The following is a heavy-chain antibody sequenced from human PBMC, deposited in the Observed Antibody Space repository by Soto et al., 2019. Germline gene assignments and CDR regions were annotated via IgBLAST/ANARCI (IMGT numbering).Heavy chain of an antibody. CDR1: GGSVSSGNFY. Sequence: QVQLQESGPGLVKPSETLSLTCTVSGGSVSSGNFYWTWIRQPPGMGLEWIGFIHTSGSTYYNPSLNSRVTMSVDTSKNHFSLKLTSVTAADTAVYYCARDSNGEIDFWGQGTLVTVSS. J-gene: IGHJ4*02. CDR3: ARDSNGEIDF. D-gene: IGHD4-17*01. CDR2: IHTSGST. V-gene: IGHV4-61*03.